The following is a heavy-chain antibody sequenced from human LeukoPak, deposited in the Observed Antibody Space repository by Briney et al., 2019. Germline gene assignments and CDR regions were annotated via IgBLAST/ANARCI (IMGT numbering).Heavy chain of an antibody. Sequence: ASVKVSCKASGGTFSSYAISWVRQAPGQGREWMGRIIPILGIANYAQKFQGRVTITADKSTSTAYMELSSLRSEDTAVYYCARAPDTAMDYYYYYGMDVWGQGTTVTVSS. CDR3: ARAPDTAMDYYYYYGMDV. J-gene: IGHJ6*02. CDR1: GGTFSSYA. D-gene: IGHD5-18*01. V-gene: IGHV1-69*04. CDR2: IIPILGIA.